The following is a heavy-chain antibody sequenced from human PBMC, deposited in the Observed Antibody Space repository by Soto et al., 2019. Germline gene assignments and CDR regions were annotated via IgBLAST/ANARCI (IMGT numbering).Heavy chain of an antibody. CDR2: IYHSGST. V-gene: IGHV4-4*02. J-gene: IGHJ6*02. CDR3: AVVVVPAAIFSYYYGMDV. D-gene: IGHD2-2*02. CDR1: GGSISSSNW. Sequence: PSETLSLTCAVSGGSISSSNWWSWVRQPPGKGLEWIGEIYHSGSTNYNPSLKSRVTISVDKSKNQFSLKLSSVTAADTAVYYCAVVVVPAAIFSYYYGMDVWGQGTRVTV.